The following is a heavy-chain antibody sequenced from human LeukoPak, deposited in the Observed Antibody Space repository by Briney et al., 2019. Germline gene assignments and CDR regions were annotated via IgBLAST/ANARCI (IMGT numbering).Heavy chain of an antibody. V-gene: IGHV3-21*01. D-gene: IGHD3-10*01. Sequence: GGSLRLSCAASGFTFRSYSMNWVRQAPGKGLEWVSFIDTTTSYKYYADSVKGRFTISRDNAKNSLYLQMNSLTADDRAFYYCARGRSITILRGVAICDGFDIWGQGTMVTVSS. CDR3: ARGRSITILRGVAICDGFDI. CDR1: GFTFRSYS. CDR2: IDTTTSYK. J-gene: IGHJ3*02.